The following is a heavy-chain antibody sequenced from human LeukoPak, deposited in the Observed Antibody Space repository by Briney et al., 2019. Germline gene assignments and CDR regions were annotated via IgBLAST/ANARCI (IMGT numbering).Heavy chain of an antibody. CDR2: IGIAGDT. Sequence: PGGSLRLSCAVSGFTFSSYDMHWVRQATGKGLEWVSAIGIAGDTYYPGSVKGRFTISREKAKNSLYLQMNSLRAGDTAVYYCARGGFRQQWLGNPDTDFDYWGQGTLVTVSS. V-gene: IGHV3-13*01. CDR1: GFTFSSYD. D-gene: IGHD6-19*01. CDR3: ARGGFRQQWLGNPDTDFDY. J-gene: IGHJ4*02.